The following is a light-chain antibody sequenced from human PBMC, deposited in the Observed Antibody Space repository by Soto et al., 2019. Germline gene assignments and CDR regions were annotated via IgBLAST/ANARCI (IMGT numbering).Light chain of an antibody. J-gene: IGKJ2*01. V-gene: IGKV2-30*02. Sequence: EVVMTQSLLSLPVTLGQPASISCRSSQSVVHGDGNTYLNWFQQRPGQSPRRLIFEVSKRGSGVPDRFSGSGSGTDFTLKISKVEAEDVGIYYCMQGTHWPYTFGQGTNLE. CDR3: MQGTHWPYT. CDR2: EVS. CDR1: QSVVHGDGNTY.